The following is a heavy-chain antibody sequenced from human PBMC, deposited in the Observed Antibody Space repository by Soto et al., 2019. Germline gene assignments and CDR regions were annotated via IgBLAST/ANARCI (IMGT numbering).Heavy chain of an antibody. CDR3: ARTGQQLSYDY. V-gene: IGHV4-59*01. CDR1: GGSISSYY. J-gene: IGHJ4*02. CDR2: IYYSGST. D-gene: IGHD6-13*01. Sequence: SETLSLTCTVSGGSISSYYWSWIRQPPGKGLEWIAYIYYSGSTNYNPSLKSRVTISVDTSKNQFSLKLSSVTAADTAVYYCARTGQQLSYDYWGQGTLVTVSS.